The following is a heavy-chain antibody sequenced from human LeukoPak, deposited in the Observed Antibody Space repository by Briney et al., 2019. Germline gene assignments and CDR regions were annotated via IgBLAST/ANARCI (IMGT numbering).Heavy chain of an antibody. J-gene: IGHJ3*02. D-gene: IGHD6-13*01. CDR1: GFTFSSYS. V-gene: IGHV3-21*01. CDR3: AREGTIAAARGAFDI. CDR2: ISSSSYI. Sequence: GGSLRLSCAASGFTFSSYSMNWVRQAPGKGLEWVSSISSSSYIYYADSVKGRFTISRDNAKNSLYLQMNSLRAEDTAVYYCAREGTIAAARGAFDIWGQGTMVTVSS.